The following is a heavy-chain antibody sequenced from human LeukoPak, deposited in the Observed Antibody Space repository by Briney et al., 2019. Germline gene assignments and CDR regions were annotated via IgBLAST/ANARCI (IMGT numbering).Heavy chain of an antibody. V-gene: IGHV3-7*01. Sequence: PGGSLRLSCAASGFTFSNYWMSWVRQAPGKGLEWVANIKDDGNEKYYVDSVKGRFTISRDNAKNSLYLQMNSLRAEDTAVYYCGRDPYYDSLDYWGQGTLVTVSS. J-gene: IGHJ4*02. D-gene: IGHD3-22*01. CDR3: GRDPYYDSLDY. CDR2: IKDDGNEK. CDR1: GFTFSNYW.